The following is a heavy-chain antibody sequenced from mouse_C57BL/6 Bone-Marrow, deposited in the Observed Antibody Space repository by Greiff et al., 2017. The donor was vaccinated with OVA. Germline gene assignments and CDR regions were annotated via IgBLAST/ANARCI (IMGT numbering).Heavy chain of an antibody. V-gene: IGHV3-2*02. CDR3: ARSGYGYYYFDY. D-gene: IGHD2-2*01. CDR2: ISYSGST. J-gene: IGHJ2*01. Sequence: EVKLQESGPGLVKPSQSLSLTCTVPGYSITSDYAWNWIRQFPGNKLEWMGYISYSGSTSYNPSLKSRISITRDTSKNQFFLQLNSVTTDDTATYYCARSGYGYYYFDYWGQGTTLTVSS. CDR1: GYSITSDYA.